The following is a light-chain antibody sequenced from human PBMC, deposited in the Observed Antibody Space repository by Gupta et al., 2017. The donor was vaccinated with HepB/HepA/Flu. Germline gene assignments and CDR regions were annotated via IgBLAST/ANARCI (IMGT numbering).Light chain of an antibody. V-gene: IGKV1-5*03. Sequence: DIQMTQSPSTLAASPGDRVTITCRTSESVGAWLAWYQHKPGKGPNLLIYEASNLESGVPSRFGGSGSGTEFTLTISSLQPEDFATYYCQQYKTYSTTFGQGTRVDIK. CDR2: EAS. CDR3: QQYKTYSTT. J-gene: IGKJ1*01. CDR1: ESVGAW.